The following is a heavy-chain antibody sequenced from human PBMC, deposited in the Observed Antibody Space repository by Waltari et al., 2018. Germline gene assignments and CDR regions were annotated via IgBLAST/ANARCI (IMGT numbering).Heavy chain of an antibody. CDR2: INSNSNNI. Sequence: EVLLGESGGGLVKPGGSLILSCAGPGFPFDSYTMIWVRQAPGKGLEWVSSINSNSNNIYHADSLQGRFTISRDNAKNSLFLQMDSLRVEDTAVYYCARLTYSFASGSHFRAFDIWGQGTMVTVSS. CDR3: ARLTYSFASGSHFRAFDI. V-gene: IGHV3-21*01. CDR1: GFPFDSYT. D-gene: IGHD3-10*01. J-gene: IGHJ3*02.